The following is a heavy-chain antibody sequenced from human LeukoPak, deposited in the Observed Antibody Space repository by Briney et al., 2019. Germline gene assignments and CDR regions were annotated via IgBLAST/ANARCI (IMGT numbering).Heavy chain of an antibody. J-gene: IGHJ1*01. D-gene: IGHD4-11*01. CDR1: GFTFSHYG. CDR2: KWSDGSDK. Sequence: GGSLRLSCAASGFTFSHYGMHWVRQTPGAGLEWVAVKWSDGSDKYYAKSVKGRFTISRDNSKNSLFLQMNSLRAEDTAVYYCAKDAQRGFDYSNSLQNWGQGILVTASS. CDR3: AKDAQRGFDYSNSLQN. V-gene: IGHV3-33*06.